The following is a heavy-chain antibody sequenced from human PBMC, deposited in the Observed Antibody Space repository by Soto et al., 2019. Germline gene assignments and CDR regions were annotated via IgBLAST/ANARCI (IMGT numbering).Heavy chain of an antibody. Sequence: SVKVSCKASGGTFSSYAISWVRQAPGQGLEWMGGIIPIFGTANYAQKFQGRVTITADESTSTAYMELSSLRSEDTAVYYCARARRPSYYGGDCYSWNNWFDPWGQGTLVTVSS. CDR3: ARARRPSYYGGDCYSWNNWFDP. CDR1: GGTFSSYA. D-gene: IGHD2-21*02. J-gene: IGHJ5*02. CDR2: IIPIFGTA. V-gene: IGHV1-69*13.